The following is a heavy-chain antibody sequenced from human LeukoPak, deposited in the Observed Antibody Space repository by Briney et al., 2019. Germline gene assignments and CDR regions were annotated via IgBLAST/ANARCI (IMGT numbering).Heavy chain of an antibody. Sequence: KPSETLSLTCTVSGGSISSGGYYWSWIRQHPGKGLEWIGYVYYSGSTYYNPSLKSRVTISVDTSKNQFSLKLSSVTAADTAVYYCARGMHYTEPLRNDYWGQGTLVTVSS. V-gene: IGHV4-31*03. CDR1: GGSISSGGYY. CDR2: VYYSGST. D-gene: IGHD2-2*02. J-gene: IGHJ4*02. CDR3: ARGMHYTEPLRNDY.